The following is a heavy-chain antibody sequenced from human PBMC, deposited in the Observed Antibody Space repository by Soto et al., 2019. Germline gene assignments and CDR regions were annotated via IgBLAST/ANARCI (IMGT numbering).Heavy chain of an antibody. Sequence: QLQESGPGLVKPSQTLSLTCTVSGASINNNDYYWSWIRQTPGKGLEWIGYVYYSGTTDYIPSLKSRLSMSIDKSQNQFTLKLNSVTAADTATYYCARMSYFYDKWYFDLWGRCTLVTVSS. CDR3: ARMSYFYDKWYFDL. CDR1: GASINNNDYY. CDR2: VYYSGTT. D-gene: IGHD3-22*01. V-gene: IGHV4-30-4*01. J-gene: IGHJ2*01.